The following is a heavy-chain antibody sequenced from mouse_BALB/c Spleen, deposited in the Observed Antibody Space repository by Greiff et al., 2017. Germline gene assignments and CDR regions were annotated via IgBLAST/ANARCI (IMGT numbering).Heavy chain of an antibody. D-gene: IGHD1-1*01. J-gene: IGHJ3*01. CDR3: ARDYYGSSYLFAY. CDR2: ISSGGSYT. CDR1: GFTFSSYA. V-gene: IGHV5-9-3*01. Sequence: EVKLVESGGGLVKPGGSLKLSCAASGFTFSSYAMSWVRQTPEKRLEWVATISSGGSYTYYPDSVKGRFTISRDNAKNTLYLQMSSLRSEDTAMYYCARDYYGSSYLFAYWGQGTLVTVSA.